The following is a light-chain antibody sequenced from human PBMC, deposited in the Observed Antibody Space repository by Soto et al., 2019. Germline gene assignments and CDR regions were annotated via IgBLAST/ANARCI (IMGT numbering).Light chain of an antibody. CDR3: QQYSTFPWT. Sequence: DIQLTHSPSTLSASIGDRVTITCRASQSIGSWLAWYQQRPGKAPNVLIYKASNLERGVPSRFSGSGSETEFTLTISSLQPEDCATYYCQQYSTFPWTFGQGTEVEL. J-gene: IGKJ1*01. CDR1: QSIGSW. V-gene: IGKV1-5*03. CDR2: KAS.